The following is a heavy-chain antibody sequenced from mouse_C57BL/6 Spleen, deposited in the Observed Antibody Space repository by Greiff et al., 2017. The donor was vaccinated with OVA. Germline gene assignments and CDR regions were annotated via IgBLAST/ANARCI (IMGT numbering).Heavy chain of an antibody. CDR1: GYTFTSYT. CDR3: ARPYYYGSSYEAWFAY. Sequence: QVQLQQSGAELARPGASVKMSCKASGYTFTSYTMHWVKQRPGQGLEWIGYINPSSGYTKYNQKFKDKATLTADKSSSTAYMQLSSLTSEDSAVYYCARPYYYGSSYEAWFAYWGQGTLVTVSA. CDR2: INPSSGYT. V-gene: IGHV1-4*01. D-gene: IGHD1-1*01. J-gene: IGHJ3*01.